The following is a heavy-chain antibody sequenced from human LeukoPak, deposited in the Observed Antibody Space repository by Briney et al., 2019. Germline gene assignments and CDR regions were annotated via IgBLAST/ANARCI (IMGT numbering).Heavy chain of an antibody. Sequence: AVNVSCKASGYTFTSYGFSWVRQAPGQGLEWMGWISAYKGNTNYAQKFQGRVTMTTDTSTTTAYMELRSLISDDTAVYYCARDTSGSYRHFDYWGQGTLVTVSS. CDR2: ISAYKGNT. D-gene: IGHD1-26*01. CDR1: GYTFTSYG. CDR3: ARDTSGSYRHFDY. V-gene: IGHV1-18*01. J-gene: IGHJ4*02.